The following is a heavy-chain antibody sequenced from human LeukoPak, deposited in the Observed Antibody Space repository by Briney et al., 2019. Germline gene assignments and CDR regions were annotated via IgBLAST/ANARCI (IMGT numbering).Heavy chain of an antibody. CDR2: IYPGDSDT. CDR1: GYSFTNYW. J-gene: IGHJ4*02. V-gene: IGHV5-51*01. D-gene: IGHD6-19*01. Sequence: LGKSLKISCKGSGYSFTNYWIGWVRQMPGKGLEWMGIIYPGDSDTRYSPSFQGQVTISADKSISTAYLQWSSLKASDTAIYYCARAEAVPGTGATTFDYWGQGTLVTVSS. CDR3: ARAEAVPGTGATTFDY.